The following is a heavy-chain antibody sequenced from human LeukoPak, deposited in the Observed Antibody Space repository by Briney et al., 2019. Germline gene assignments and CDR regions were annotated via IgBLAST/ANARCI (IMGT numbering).Heavy chain of an antibody. CDR2: IKQDASAT. D-gene: IGHD2-2*01. Sequence: PGGSLRLSCAASGFTMSIYSMSWVRQAPGKGLEWVAFIKQDASATDYGDSLKGRLTISRDNAENSLYLQMNSLRVDDTAVYYCARWRGYQSEFDSWGQGTLVTVSS. J-gene: IGHJ4*02. CDR3: ARWRGYQSEFDS. V-gene: IGHV3-7*01. CDR1: GFTMSIYS.